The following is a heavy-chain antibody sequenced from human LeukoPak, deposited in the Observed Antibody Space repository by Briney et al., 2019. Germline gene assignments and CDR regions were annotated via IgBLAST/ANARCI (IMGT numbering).Heavy chain of an antibody. V-gene: IGHV3-53*01. CDR1: AFIVSSSY. D-gene: IGHD6-19*01. CDR3: ARGLSDSSDWNDGFDL. Sequence: GGSLRLSCAASAFIVSSSYMSWVRQAPGKVLEWVSVIYSGGSTYYADSVKGRFTISRDNSKNTLYLQMNSLRAEDTAVYYCARGLSDSSDWNDGFDLWGQGTMVTVSS. J-gene: IGHJ3*01. CDR2: IYSGGST.